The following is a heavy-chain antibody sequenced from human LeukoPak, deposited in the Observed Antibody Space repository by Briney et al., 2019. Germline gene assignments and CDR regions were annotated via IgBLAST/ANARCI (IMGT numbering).Heavy chain of an antibody. CDR1: GFTFSSYG. V-gene: IGHV3-30*18. Sequence: GSLRLSCAASGFTFSSYGMHRVRQAPGKGLEWVAVISYDGSNKYYADSVKGRFTISRDNSKNTLYLQMNSLRAEDTAVYYCAKNSGELLNPYYYGMDVWGQGTTVTVSS. D-gene: IGHD1-26*01. J-gene: IGHJ6*02. CDR2: ISYDGSNK. CDR3: AKNSGELLNPYYYGMDV.